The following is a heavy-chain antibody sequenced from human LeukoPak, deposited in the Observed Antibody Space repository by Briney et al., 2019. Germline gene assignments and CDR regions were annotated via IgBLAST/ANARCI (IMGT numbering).Heavy chain of an antibody. D-gene: IGHD6-13*01. J-gene: IGHJ5*01. CDR3: MREVGSINWYAY. CDR2: INPNSGGT. V-gene: IGHV1-2*02. Sequence: ASVKVSCKASGYTFSDYYMHWVRQAPGQGLEWIGWINPNSGGTKYAQKFQGRVTMTRDTSISTACIEVSRLRSDDTAVYYCMREVGSINWYAYWGQGTLVTVSS. CDR1: GYTFSDYY.